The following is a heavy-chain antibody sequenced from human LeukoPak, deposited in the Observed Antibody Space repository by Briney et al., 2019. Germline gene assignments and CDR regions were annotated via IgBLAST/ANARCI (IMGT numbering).Heavy chain of an antibody. V-gene: IGHV3-20*04. D-gene: IGHD6-19*01. J-gene: IGHJ4*02. CDR3: AKNLGSGWYFPFDY. CDR1: GFIFDDHG. Sequence: GGSLRLSCAASGFIFDDHGMSWVRQAPGKGLEWVSGINWNGGSTGYADSVKGRFTISRDNAKNSLYLQMDSLSAEDTAFYYCAKNLGSGWYFPFDYWGQGTLVTVSS. CDR2: INWNGGST.